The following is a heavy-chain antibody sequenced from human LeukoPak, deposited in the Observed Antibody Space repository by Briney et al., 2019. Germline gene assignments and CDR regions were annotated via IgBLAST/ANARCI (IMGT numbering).Heavy chain of an antibody. CDR2: IYYSGST. CDR1: GGSISSYY. D-gene: IGHD4-17*01. V-gene: IGHV4-59*01. J-gene: IGHJ3*02. Sequence: PSETLSLTCTVSGGSISSYYWSWIRQPPGKGLEWIGYIYYSGSTNYNPSLKSRVTISVDTSKNQFSLKLSSVTAADTAAYYCARRYGDYGRLDAFDIWGQGTMVTVSS. CDR3: ARRYGDYGRLDAFDI.